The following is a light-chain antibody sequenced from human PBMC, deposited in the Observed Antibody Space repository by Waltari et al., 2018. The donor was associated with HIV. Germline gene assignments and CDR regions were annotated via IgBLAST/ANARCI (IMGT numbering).Light chain of an antibody. Sequence: QSVLTQPPSVSAAPGQNVTISCSGGISNIGGNFVSWYHHLPATAPKLLIYENTKRPSGIPGRFSASKSGTSASLAITALQTGDEADYYCASWDARLTTVLFGSGTNLIVL. J-gene: IGLJ1*01. V-gene: IGLV1-51*01. CDR3: ASWDARLTTVL. CDR1: ISNIGGNF. CDR2: ENT.